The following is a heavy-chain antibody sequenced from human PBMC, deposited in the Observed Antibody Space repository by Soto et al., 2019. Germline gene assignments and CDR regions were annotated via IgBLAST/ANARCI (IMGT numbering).Heavy chain of an antibody. CDR3: ARDLIVVVPAAKTDYGMDV. V-gene: IGHV1-3*01. Sequence: QVQLVQSGAEVKKPGASVKDSCKASGYTFTSYAMHWVRQAPGQRLEWMGWINAGNGNTKYSQKFQGRVTITRDTSASTAYMELSSLRSEDTAVYYCARDLIVVVPAAKTDYGMDVWGKGTTVTVSS. J-gene: IGHJ6*04. D-gene: IGHD2-2*01. CDR1: GYTFTSYA. CDR2: INAGNGNT.